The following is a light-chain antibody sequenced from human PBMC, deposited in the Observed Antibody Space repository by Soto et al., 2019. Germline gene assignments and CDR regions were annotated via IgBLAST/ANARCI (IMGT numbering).Light chain of an antibody. J-gene: IGKJ4*01. V-gene: IGKV1-5*03. CDR2: KAS. CDR3: QQYGSSPLLT. CDR1: QSISSW. Sequence: DIQMTQSPSTLSASVGDRVTITCRASQSISSWLAWYQQKPGKAPKLLIYKASSLESGVPSRFSGSGSGTEFSLTISSLQPDDFEVYYCQQYGSSPLLTFGGGTKVEIK.